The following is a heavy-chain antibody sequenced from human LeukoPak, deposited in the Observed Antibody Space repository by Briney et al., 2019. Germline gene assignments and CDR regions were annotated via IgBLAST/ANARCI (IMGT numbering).Heavy chain of an antibody. D-gene: IGHD3-16*02. CDR2: ISSSSSYI. V-gene: IGHV3-21*01. Sequence: PGGSLRLSCAASGFTFGSYSMNWVRQAPGKGLEWVSSISSSSSYIYYADSVKGRFTISRDNAKNSLYLQMNSLRAEDTAVYYCARVGGLSFYGMDVWGQGTTVTVSS. CDR1: GFTFGSYS. CDR3: ARVGGLSFYGMDV. J-gene: IGHJ6*02.